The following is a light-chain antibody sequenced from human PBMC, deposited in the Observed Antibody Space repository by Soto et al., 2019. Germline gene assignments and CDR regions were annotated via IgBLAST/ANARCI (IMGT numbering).Light chain of an antibody. V-gene: IGKV3-20*01. CDR3: QQYGSSPPTYT. CDR2: GAS. J-gene: IGKJ2*01. CDR1: QSVSSNN. Sequence: EIVLTQSPGTLSLSPGERATLSCRASQSVSSNNLAWYQQRPGQAPRVVIYGASTRATGIPERFSGSGSGTDFTLTISRLEPEDFAVYYCQQYGSSPPTYTFGQGTKLEIK.